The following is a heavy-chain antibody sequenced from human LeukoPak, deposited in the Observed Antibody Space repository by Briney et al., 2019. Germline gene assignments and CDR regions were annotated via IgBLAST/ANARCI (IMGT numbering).Heavy chain of an antibody. V-gene: IGHV3-33*08. CDR1: GFTFSSYG. Sequence: GSLRLSCSASGFTFSSYGMHWVRQAPGKGLEWVAVIWYDGSNKYYADSVKGRFTISRDNSKNTLYLQMNSLRAEDTAVYYCAREGYSYGYSYFDYWGQGTLVTVSS. CDR3: AREGYSYGYSYFDY. J-gene: IGHJ4*02. CDR2: IWYDGSNK. D-gene: IGHD5-18*01.